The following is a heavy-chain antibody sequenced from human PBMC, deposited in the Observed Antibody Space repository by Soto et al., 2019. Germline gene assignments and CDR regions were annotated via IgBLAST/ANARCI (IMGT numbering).Heavy chain of an antibody. V-gene: IGHV1-3*01. J-gene: IGHJ4*02. CDR3: ARATLYGDYFPDFDY. CDR1: GYTFTSYA. Sequence: ASVKVSCKASGYTFTSYAMHWVRQAPGQRLEWMGWINAGNGNTKYSQKFQGRVTITRDTSASTAYMELSSLRSEDTAVYYCARATLYGDYFPDFDYWGQGTLVTVSS. CDR2: INAGNGNT. D-gene: IGHD4-17*01.